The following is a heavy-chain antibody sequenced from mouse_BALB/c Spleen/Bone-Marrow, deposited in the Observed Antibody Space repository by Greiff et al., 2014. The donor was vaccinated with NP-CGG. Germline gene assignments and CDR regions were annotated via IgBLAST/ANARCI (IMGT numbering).Heavy chain of an antibody. CDR2: ILPGSGST. Sequence: QVQLQQSGAELMKPGASVKISCKATGYIFSSYWVEWVKQRPGHGLEWIGEILPGSGSTNYNEKFKGKATLTADTSSNTAYMQLSSLTSEDSAVYYCARYGNYAMDYWGQGTSVTVSS. J-gene: IGHJ4*01. CDR3: ARYGNYAMDY. D-gene: IGHD2-1*01. V-gene: IGHV1-9*01. CDR1: GYIFSSYW.